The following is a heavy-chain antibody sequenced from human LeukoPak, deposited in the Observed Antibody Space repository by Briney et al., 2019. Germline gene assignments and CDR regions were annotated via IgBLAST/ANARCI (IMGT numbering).Heavy chain of an antibody. CDR3: AKDRLTVTTWVDP. Sequence: GGSLRLSCAASGFTFRNYALTWVRQAPGRGLEWVSSISGAGTYYADSVKGRFTISRDNSKNTLYLQMNSLRAEDTAVYYCAKDRLTVTTWVDPWGQGTLVTVSS. D-gene: IGHD4-17*01. J-gene: IGHJ5*02. V-gene: IGHV3-23*01. CDR1: GFTFRNYA. CDR2: ISGAGT.